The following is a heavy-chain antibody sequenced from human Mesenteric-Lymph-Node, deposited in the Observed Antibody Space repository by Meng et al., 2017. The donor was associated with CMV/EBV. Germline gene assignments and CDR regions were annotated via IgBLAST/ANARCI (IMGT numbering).Heavy chain of an antibody. CDR1: GFTFDDYA. V-gene: IGHV3-9*03. CDR3: ASGSGSLDY. Sequence: SLKISCAASGFTFDDYAMHWVRQAPGKGLEWVSGISWNSGSIGYADSVKGRFTISRDNAKNSLYLQMNSLRAEDMALYYCASGSGSLDYWGQGTRVTVSS. CDR2: ISWNSGSI. D-gene: IGHD1-26*01. J-gene: IGHJ4*02.